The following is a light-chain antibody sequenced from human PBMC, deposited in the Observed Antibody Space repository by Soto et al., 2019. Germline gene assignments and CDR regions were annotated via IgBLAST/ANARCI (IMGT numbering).Light chain of an antibody. CDR3: LHHNTPYA. Sequence: DIQMTQSPSSLSASVGDRVTITCRASQDIGSDLGWYHQKPGKAPKRLIYAASSLQSGVPSRFSGSGSGTEFTLTISSLQPEDFATYYCLHHNTPYAFGQGTKLEIK. CDR2: AAS. V-gene: IGKV1-17*01. CDR1: QDIGSD. J-gene: IGKJ2*01.